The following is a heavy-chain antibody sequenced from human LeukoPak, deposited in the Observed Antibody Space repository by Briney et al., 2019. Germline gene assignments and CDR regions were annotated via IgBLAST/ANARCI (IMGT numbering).Heavy chain of an antibody. CDR2: IYYSGST. V-gene: IGHV4-39*01. Sequence: KPSETLSLTCTVSGGSISRSSYYWGWIRQPPGKGLEWIGSIYYSGSTYYNPSLKSRVTISVDTSKNQFSLKLSSVTAADTAVYYCASVPHYYYDSSGYSDYWGQGTLVTVSS. J-gene: IGHJ4*02. CDR1: GGSISRSSYY. D-gene: IGHD3-22*01. CDR3: ASVPHYYYDSSGYSDY.